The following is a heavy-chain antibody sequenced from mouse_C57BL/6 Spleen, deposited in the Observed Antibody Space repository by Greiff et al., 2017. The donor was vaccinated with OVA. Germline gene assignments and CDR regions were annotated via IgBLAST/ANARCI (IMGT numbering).Heavy chain of an antibody. CDR2: IDPETGGT. CDR1: GYPFTDYE. V-gene: IGHV1-15*01. Sequence: QVQLQQSGAELVRPGASVTLSCKASGYPFTDYEMHWVKQTPVHGLEWIGAIDPETGGTAYNQKFKGKAILTADKSSSTAYMELRSLTSEDSAVYYCTSPFAYWGQGTLVTVSA. CDR3: TSPFAY. J-gene: IGHJ3*01.